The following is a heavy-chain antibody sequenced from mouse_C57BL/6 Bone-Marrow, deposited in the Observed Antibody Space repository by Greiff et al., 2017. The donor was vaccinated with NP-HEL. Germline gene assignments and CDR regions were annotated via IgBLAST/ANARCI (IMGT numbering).Heavy chain of an antibody. CDR1: GYTFTDYY. J-gene: IGHJ2*01. CDR3: ARRGIYYDYDVDY. D-gene: IGHD2-4*01. V-gene: IGHV1-26*01. Sequence: EVQLQQSGPELVKPGASVKISCKASGYTFTDYYMNWVKQSHGQSLEWIGDINPNNGGTSYNQKFKGKATLTVDKSSSTAYMELRSLTSEDSAVYYCARRGIYYDYDVDYWGQGTTLTVSS. CDR2: INPNNGGT.